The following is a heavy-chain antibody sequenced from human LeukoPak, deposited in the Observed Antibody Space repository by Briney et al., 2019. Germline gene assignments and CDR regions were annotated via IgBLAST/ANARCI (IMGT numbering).Heavy chain of an antibody. CDR2: IYTSGST. Sequence: KPSETLSLTCTVSGGSISSYYWSWIRQPAGKGLEWIGRIYTSGSTNYNPSLKSRVTMSVDTSKNQFSLKLSSVTAADTAVYYCARQEAVAGANYFDYWGQGTLVTVSS. D-gene: IGHD6-19*01. CDR1: GGSISSYY. CDR3: ARQEAVAGANYFDY. V-gene: IGHV4-4*07. J-gene: IGHJ4*02.